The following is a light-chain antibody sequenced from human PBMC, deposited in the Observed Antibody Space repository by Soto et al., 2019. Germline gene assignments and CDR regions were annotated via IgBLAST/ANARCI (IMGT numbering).Light chain of an antibody. V-gene: IGKV4-1*01. CDR2: WAS. CDR1: QSVLYSSNNKNY. CDR3: QQYYSTPLT. Sequence: DIVMTQSPDSLAVSLGERATINCKSSQSVLYSSNNKNYLAWYQQKPGQPPKLLIYWASTRESGVPDRFIGSGSGTDFALTISSLQAEDVGVYYGQQYYSTPLTVGGGTKVEIK. J-gene: IGKJ4*01.